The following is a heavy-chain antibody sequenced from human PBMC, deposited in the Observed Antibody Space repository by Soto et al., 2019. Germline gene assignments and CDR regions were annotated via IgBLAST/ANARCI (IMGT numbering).Heavy chain of an antibody. J-gene: IGHJ4*02. V-gene: IGHV3-30-3*01. CDR3: ARGVAVGAKDY. CDR2: MSYDGSYK. Sequence: QVQLVESGGGVVQPGRSLRLSCAASGFTFSGYTMHWVRQAPGKGLEWVALMSYDGSYKYYADSVKGRFTISRDNSRNTLYLQMNSLRAEDTAVYYCARGVAVGAKDYWGQGTLVTVSS. D-gene: IGHD6-19*01. CDR1: GFTFSGYT.